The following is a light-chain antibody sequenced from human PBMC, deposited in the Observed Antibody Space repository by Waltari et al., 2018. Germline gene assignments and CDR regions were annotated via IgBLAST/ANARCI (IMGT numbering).Light chain of an antibody. Sequence: DIVLTQSPDSLAVSLGERATINCKSRQSVSTNNDYLPWYQQKPGQAPSLLLYWASTRGSGVPDRFSGSGSATDFTLTISSLQAEDVAVYYCQQYYSAPWTFGQGTKVEIK. CDR1: QSVSTNNDY. V-gene: IGKV4-1*01. J-gene: IGKJ1*01. CDR2: WAS. CDR3: QQYYSAPWT.